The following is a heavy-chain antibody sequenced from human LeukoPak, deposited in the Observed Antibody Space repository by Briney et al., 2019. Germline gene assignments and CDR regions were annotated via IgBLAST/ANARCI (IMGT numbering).Heavy chain of an antibody. V-gene: IGHV3-33*06. CDR1: GFTFRTCG. CDR3: AKSRAMDSSGYYFDY. J-gene: IGHJ4*02. Sequence: GGALRLSCAASGFTFRTCGMHWGRKAPCKGLERVAVIWSDGSTKYYGDPVKGRFTISRDNSRNTLYMQMNSLRAEDTAVYSCAKSRAMDSSGYYFDYWGRGILVTVSS. D-gene: IGHD3-22*01. CDR2: IWSDGSTK.